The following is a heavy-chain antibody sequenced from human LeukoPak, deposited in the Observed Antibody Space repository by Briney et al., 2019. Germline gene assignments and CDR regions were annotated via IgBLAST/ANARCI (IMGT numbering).Heavy chain of an antibody. CDR3: AREATMVRGVIPYYFDY. J-gene: IGHJ4*02. CDR1: GGTFSSYA. CDR2: IIPIFGTA. V-gene: IGHV1-69*06. Sequence: ASVTVSCKASGGTFSSYAISWVRQAPGQGLEWMGGIIPIFGTASYAQKFQGRVTITADKSTSTAYMELSSLRSEDTAVYYCAREATMVRGVIPYYFDYWGQGTLVTVSS. D-gene: IGHD3-10*01.